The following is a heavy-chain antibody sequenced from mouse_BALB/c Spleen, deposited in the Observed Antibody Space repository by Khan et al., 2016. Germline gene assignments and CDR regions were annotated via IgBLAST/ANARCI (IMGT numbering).Heavy chain of an antibody. CDR1: GFDFSRYW. D-gene: IGHD2-1*01. V-gene: IGHV4-1*02. CDR3: ARPRGNYGGFAY. CDR2: INPDSSTI. Sequence: EVKLLESGSGLVQPGGSLTLSCAASGFDFSRYWMSWVRQAPGKGLEWIGEINPDSSTINYTPSLKDKFIISRDNAKNTLYLQMSKARSEDTALYYCARPRGNYGGFAYWGQGTLVTVSA. J-gene: IGHJ3*01.